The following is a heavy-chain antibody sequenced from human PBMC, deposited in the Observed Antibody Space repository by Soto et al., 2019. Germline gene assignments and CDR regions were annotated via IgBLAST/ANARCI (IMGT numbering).Heavy chain of an antibody. D-gene: IGHD5-12*01. CDR1: GYTFAGSY. Sequence: ASVKVSCKASGYTFAGSYIHWVRQAPGQGFEWMGWIDPSSGGTDFAQKFQGRVTMTRDTSITTAYMELSSLRSDDTAVFYCARARDSGNDHRSSFDYWGQGTLVTVYS. CDR2: IDPSSGGT. CDR3: ARARDSGNDHRSSFDY. J-gene: IGHJ4*02. V-gene: IGHV1-2*02.